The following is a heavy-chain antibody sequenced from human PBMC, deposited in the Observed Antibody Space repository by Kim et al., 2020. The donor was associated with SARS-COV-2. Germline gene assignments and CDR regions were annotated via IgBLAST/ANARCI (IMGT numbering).Heavy chain of an antibody. V-gene: IGHV1-69*01. D-gene: IGHD5-12*01. CDR3: AAYSGYDEGAYFDY. J-gene: IGHJ4*02. Sequence: AQKFQGRVTITADESTSTAYMELSSLRSEDTAVYYCAAYSGYDEGAYFDYWGQGTLVTVSS.